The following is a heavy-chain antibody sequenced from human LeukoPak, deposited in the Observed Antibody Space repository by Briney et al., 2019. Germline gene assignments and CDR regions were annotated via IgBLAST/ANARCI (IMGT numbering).Heavy chain of an antibody. J-gene: IGHJ6*02. CDR3: ARDHYDSSGYYYGYYYYYGMDV. Sequence: GGSLRLSCAASGFTFSSYSMNWVRQAPGKGLEWVSSISSSSSYIYYADSVKGRFTISRDNAKNSLYLQMNRLRAEDTAVYYCARDHYDSSGYYYGYYYYYGMDVWGQGTTVTVSS. V-gene: IGHV3-21*01. D-gene: IGHD3-22*01. CDR1: GFTFSSYS. CDR2: ISSSSSYI.